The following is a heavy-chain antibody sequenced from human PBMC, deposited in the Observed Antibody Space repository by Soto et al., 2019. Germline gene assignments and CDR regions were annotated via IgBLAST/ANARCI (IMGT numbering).Heavy chain of an antibody. D-gene: IGHD6-19*01. J-gene: IGHJ6*02. V-gene: IGHV3-15*01. Sequence: PGGSLRLSCAASGFTLSNAWMSWVRQAPGKGLEWVGRIKSKTDGGTTDYAAPVKGRFTISRDDSKNTLYLQMNSLKTEDTAVYYCTTGIAVAEYYYYYDMDVWGQGTTVTVSS. CDR1: GFTLSNAW. CDR3: TTGIAVAEYYYYYDMDV. CDR2: IKSKTDGGTT.